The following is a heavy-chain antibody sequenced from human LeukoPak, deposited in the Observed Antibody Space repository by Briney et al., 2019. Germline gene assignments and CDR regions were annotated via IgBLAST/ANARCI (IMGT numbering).Heavy chain of an antibody. D-gene: IGHD2-15*01. V-gene: IGHV4-59*01. J-gene: IGHJ4*02. CDR1: GGYISSYY. Sequence: PSETLSFTCTVSGGYISSYYWSWIRQPPGKGLEWIGYTYYSGSTNYNPSLKSRVTISVDTSKNQFSLKLSSVTAADTAVYYCARSGIGYFDYWGQGTLVTVSS. CDR2: TYYSGST. CDR3: ARSGIGYFDY.